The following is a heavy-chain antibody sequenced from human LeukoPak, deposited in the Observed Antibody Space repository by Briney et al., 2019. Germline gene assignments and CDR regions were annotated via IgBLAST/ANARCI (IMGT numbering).Heavy chain of an antibody. CDR2: IRYDGSNK. CDR3: AKGSCSSTSCYSWAYFQH. V-gene: IGHV3-30*02. CDR1: GFTFSSYG. D-gene: IGHD2-2*01. J-gene: IGHJ1*01. Sequence: PGGSLRLSCAASGFTFSSYGMHWVRQAPGKGLEWVASIRYDGSNKYYADSVKGRFTISRDNSKNTLYLQMNSLRAEDTAVYYCAKGSCSSTSCYSWAYFQHWGQGTLVTVSS.